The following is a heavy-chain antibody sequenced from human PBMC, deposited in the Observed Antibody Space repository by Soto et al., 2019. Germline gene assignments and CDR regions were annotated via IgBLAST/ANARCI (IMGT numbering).Heavy chain of an antibody. Sequence: EVQLVESGGGLVKPGGSLRLSCAASGFTFSNAWMNWVRQAPGKGREWGGRIKSKTDGGTTDYAAPVKGRFTISRDDSNNTLYLQMNSLKTEDTAVYYCTTDYYDSSGYYYRLMPFDYWGQGTLVTVSS. CDR3: TTDYYDSSGYYYRLMPFDY. CDR1: GFTFSNAW. J-gene: IGHJ4*02. D-gene: IGHD3-22*01. V-gene: IGHV3-15*07. CDR2: IKSKTDGGTT.